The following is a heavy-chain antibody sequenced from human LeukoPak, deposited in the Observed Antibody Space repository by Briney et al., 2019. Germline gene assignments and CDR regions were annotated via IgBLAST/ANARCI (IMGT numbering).Heavy chain of an antibody. CDR1: GYTFTIYG. CDR2: ISAYNGNT. V-gene: IGHV1-18*01. Sequence: ASVKVSCKASGYTFTIYGISWVRQAPGQGLEWMGWISAYNGNTNYAQKLQGRVTMTTDTSTSTAYMELRSLRSDDTAVYYCARDILGLWQHLQQLDYWGQGTLVTVSS. J-gene: IGHJ4*02. D-gene: IGHD6-13*01. CDR3: ARDILGLWQHLQQLDY.